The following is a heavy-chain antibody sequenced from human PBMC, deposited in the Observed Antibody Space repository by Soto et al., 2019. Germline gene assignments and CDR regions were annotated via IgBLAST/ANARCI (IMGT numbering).Heavy chain of an antibody. D-gene: IGHD6-13*01. Sequence: SVKVSCKASGGTFSSYAINWVRQAPGQGLEWMGGIIPIFGTANYAQKFQGRVTITADESTSTAYMELSSLRSEDTAVYYCGRGSEVSSRETWGLDVWGQGTTVTLSS. V-gene: IGHV1-69*13. J-gene: IGHJ6*02. CDR1: GGTFSSYA. CDR3: GRGSEVSSRETWGLDV. CDR2: IIPIFGTA.